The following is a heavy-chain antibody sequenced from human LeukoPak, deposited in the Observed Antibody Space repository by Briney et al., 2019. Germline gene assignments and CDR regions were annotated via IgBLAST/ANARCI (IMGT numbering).Heavy chain of an antibody. CDR2: INPNSGGT. Sequence: APVKVSCKASGYTFTGYYMHWVRQAPGQGLEWMGWINPNSGGTNYAQKFQGWVTMTRDTSISTAYMELSRLRSDDTAVYYCARVGYYYDSSGRYYFDYWGQGTLVTVSS. CDR1: GYTFTGYY. D-gene: IGHD3-22*01. J-gene: IGHJ4*02. V-gene: IGHV1-2*04. CDR3: ARVGYYYDSSGRYYFDY.